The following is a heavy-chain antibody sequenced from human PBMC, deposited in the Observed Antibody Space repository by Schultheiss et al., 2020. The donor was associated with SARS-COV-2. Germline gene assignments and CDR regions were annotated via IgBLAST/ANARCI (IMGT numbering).Heavy chain of an antibody. J-gene: IGHJ3*02. CDR2: INHSGST. D-gene: IGHD2-15*01. CDR1: GGSISSGGYY. V-gene: IGHV4-39*07. CDR3: ARVPPYCSGGSCYSFRWAFDI. Sequence: SETLSLTCTVSGGSISSGGYYWSWIRQPPGKGLEWIGEINHSGSTNYNPSLKSRVTISVDTSKNQFSLKLSSVTDADTAVYYCARVPPYCSGGSCYSFRWAFDIWGQGTMVTVSS.